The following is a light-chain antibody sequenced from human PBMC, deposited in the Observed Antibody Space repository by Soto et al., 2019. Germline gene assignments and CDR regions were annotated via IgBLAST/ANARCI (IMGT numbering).Light chain of an antibody. J-gene: IGKJ4*01. CDR1: QSISSW. V-gene: IGKV1-5*03. CDR3: QQYNSYPS. Sequence: DIQMTQSPSTLSASVGDRVTITCRASQSISSWLAWYQQKPGKAPKLLIYKASSLESGLPSRFSGSGSGTDFTLTISSLQPDDFATYYCQQYNSYPSFGGGTKVEIK. CDR2: KAS.